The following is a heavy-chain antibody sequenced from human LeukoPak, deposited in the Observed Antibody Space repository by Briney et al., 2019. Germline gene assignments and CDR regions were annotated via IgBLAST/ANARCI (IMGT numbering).Heavy chain of an antibody. CDR2: IRSTANGYAT. V-gene: IGHV3-73*01. D-gene: IGHD6-13*01. J-gene: IGHJ3*02. CDR3: ARDLIAAAGVDAFDI. CDR1: GFTFSGSA. Sequence: PGGSLRLSCAASGFTFSGSALHWVRQASGKGLEWVGRIRSTANGYATAYAASVKGRFTISRDDSKNTAYLQMDSLKTEDTAVYYCARDLIAAAGVDAFDIWGQGTMVTVSS.